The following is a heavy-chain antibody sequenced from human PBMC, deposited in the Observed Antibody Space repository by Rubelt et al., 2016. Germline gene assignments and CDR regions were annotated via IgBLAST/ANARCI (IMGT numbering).Heavy chain of an antibody. V-gene: IGHV4-34*01. CDR1: GGSFSGYY. CDR2: INHSGSN. Sequence: QVQLQQWGAGLLKPSETLSLPCAVYGGSFSGYYWCWIRQPPGKGLEWIGGINHSGSNNHNPSLKGRVTLSGDTSKNQFSRKLSSVTAADTAVYYCAREVYCGGDCYSEDAFDIWGQGTMVTVSS. D-gene: IGHD2-21*02. J-gene: IGHJ3*02. CDR3: AREVYCGGDCYSEDAFDI.